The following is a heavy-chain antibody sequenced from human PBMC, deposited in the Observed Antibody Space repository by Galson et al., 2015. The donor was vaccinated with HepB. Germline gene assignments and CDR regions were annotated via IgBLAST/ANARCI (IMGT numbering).Heavy chain of an antibody. J-gene: IGHJ6*02. CDR2: LYCKTGGT. D-gene: IGHD4-17*01. Sequence: ALRLAGAVSGFPCDDFAMHWVRQSPGKGLEWVSGLYCKTGGTGYADAVRGRFTVSRDNAQKFLFLQMNSLRVEDTALYYCLRETSPGGADVWGQGTAVTVSS. V-gene: IGHV3-9*01. CDR3: LRETSPGGADV. CDR1: GFPCDDFA.